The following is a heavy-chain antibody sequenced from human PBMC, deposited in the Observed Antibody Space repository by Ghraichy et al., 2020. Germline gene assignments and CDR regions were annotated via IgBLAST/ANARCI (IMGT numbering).Heavy chain of an antibody. Sequence: SETLSLTCVVYGGSFSGFYWNWIRQPPGNGLEWIGEIDHSGSTNYNPSLKSRVTYSVDTSKNQFSLQLRSVTAADTAMYYCARSPSRWTANFDFWGQGVLVTVSS. CDR3: ARSPSRWTANFDF. V-gene: IGHV4-34*01. CDR2: IDHSGST. D-gene: IGHD2-21*02. J-gene: IGHJ4*02. CDR1: GGSFSGFY.